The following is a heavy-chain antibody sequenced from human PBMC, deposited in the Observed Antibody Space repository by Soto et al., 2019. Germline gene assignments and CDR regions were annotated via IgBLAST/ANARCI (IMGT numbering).Heavy chain of an antibody. CDR1: GFTFSSYA. Sequence: GSLRLSCAASGFTFSSYAMSWVRQAPGKGLEWVSAISGSGGSTYYADSVKGRFTISRDNSKNTLYLQMNSLRAEDTAVYYCAKDSTNSSSSSFRYYYYYMDVWGKGTTVTVSS. CDR3: AKDSTNSSSSSFRYYYYYMDV. V-gene: IGHV3-23*01. CDR2: ISGSGGST. J-gene: IGHJ6*03. D-gene: IGHD6-13*01.